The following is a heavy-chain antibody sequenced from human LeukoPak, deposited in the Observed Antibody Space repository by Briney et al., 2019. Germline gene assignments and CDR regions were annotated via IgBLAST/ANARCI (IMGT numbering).Heavy chain of an antibody. D-gene: IGHD2-2*01. Sequence: GGSLRLSCAASGFFFNTNAMSWVRQAPGMGLEWVAAIGNSDETYYADAVKGRFTISRDTSKNTLFLQMNSLRAEDTAVYYCAKESWPAAMRFDPWGQGTLVTVSS. CDR3: AKESWPAAMRFDP. CDR2: IGNSDET. CDR1: GFFFNTNA. J-gene: IGHJ5*02. V-gene: IGHV3-23*01.